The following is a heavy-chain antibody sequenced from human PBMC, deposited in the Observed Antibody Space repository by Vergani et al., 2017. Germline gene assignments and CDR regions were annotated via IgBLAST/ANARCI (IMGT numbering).Heavy chain of an antibody. CDR2: IYSGGST. CDR1: GFTVSSNY. J-gene: IGHJ4*02. CDR3: ASALPSVAGIDY. D-gene: IGHD6-19*01. Sequence: VQLVESGGGVVQPGGSLRLSCAASGFTVSSNYMSWVRQAPGKGLEWVSVIYSGGSTYYADSVKGRFTISRDNSKNTLYLQMNSLRAEDTAVYYCASALPSVAGIDYWGQGTLVTVSS. V-gene: IGHV3-66*02.